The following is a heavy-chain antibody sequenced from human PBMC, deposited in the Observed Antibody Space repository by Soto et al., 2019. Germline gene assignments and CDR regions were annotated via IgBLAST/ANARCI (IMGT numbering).Heavy chain of an antibody. D-gene: IGHD4-17*01. CDR2: IYHSGST. J-gene: IGHJ6*02. V-gene: IGHV4-31*03. CDR1: GGSISSGGDY. Sequence: PSETLSLTCSVSGGSISSGGDYWNWIRQHPGKGLELIGYIYHSGSTYYNPSLKSRVTIAIDTSKNQLSLKLTSVTAADTAVYYCARDSRLRRTRDYYYGLDVWGQGTTVTVSS. CDR3: ARDSRLRRTRDYYYGLDV.